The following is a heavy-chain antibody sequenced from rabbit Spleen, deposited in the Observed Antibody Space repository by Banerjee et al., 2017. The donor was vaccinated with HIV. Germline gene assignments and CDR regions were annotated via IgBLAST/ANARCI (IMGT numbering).Heavy chain of an antibody. D-gene: IGHD8-1*01. J-gene: IGHJ6*01. CDR3: ARDAATSFSSYGMDL. CDR2: VDVGSSGFT. Sequence: QEQLEESGGDLVKPGASLTLTCTASGFTLSSYWMCWVRQAPGKGLEWIGCVDVGSSGFTYFANWAKGRFTISKTSSTTVTLQMTSLTAADTATYFCARDAATSFSSYGMDLWGQGTLVTVS. V-gene: IGHV1S45*01. CDR1: GFTLSSYW.